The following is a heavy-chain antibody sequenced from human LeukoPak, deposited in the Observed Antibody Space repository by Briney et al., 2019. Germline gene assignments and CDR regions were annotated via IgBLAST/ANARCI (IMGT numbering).Heavy chain of an antibody. J-gene: IGHJ5*02. V-gene: IGHV3-23*01. CDR3: AKDYFYGSGSFGDWFDP. CDR2: ISGSGGST. D-gene: IGHD3-10*01. Sequence: PGGSLRLSCAASGFTFSSYAMSWVRQAPGKGLEWVSAISGSGGSTYYADSVKGRFTISRDNSKNTLYLQMNSLRAEDRAVYYCAKDYFYGSGSFGDWFDPWGQGTLVTVSS. CDR1: GFTFSSYA.